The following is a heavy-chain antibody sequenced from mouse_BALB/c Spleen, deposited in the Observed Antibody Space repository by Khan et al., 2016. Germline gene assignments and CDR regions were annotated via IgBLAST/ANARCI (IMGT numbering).Heavy chain of an antibody. CDR1: GYTFTDYE. CDR2: IHPGGGGS. J-gene: IGHJ2*01. D-gene: IGHD2-4*01. V-gene: IGHV1-15*01. Sequence: QVQLQQSGAELVRPGASVKLSCKALGYTFTDYEMHWVKQTPVHGLEWIGAIHPGGGGSAYTQKFKVRATLTADKSSSTAYMELSSLTSEDSAVYYCAKGLRRGYYFDSWGQGTTLTVSS. CDR3: AKGLRRGYYFDS.